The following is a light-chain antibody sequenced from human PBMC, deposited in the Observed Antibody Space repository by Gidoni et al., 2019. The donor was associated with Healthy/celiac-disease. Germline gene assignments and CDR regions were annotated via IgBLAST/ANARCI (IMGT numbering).Light chain of an antibody. V-gene: IGKV3-11*01. Sequence: IVLTQSPATLSLSPGERATLSCRASQCVSSYLAWYQQKPGQAPRLLIYDASNRATGIPARFSGSGSGTDFTLTISSLEPEDFAVYYCQQRSNWPPSTFGQGTRLEIK. CDR1: QCVSSY. CDR3: QQRSNWPPST. CDR2: DAS. J-gene: IGKJ5*01.